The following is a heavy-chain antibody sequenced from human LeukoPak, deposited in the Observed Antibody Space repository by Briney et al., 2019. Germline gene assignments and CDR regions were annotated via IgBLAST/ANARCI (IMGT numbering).Heavy chain of an antibody. V-gene: IGHV4-59*08. D-gene: IGHD6-19*01. CDR2: MDYSGST. CDR3: ARRKRGSGGPFDY. CDR1: GGSISDYY. Sequence: KPSETLSLTCTVSGGSISDYYWTWIRRSPGTGLEWIGYMDYSGSTAYNPSLKSRVTISIDTSKKQFSLELSSVTAADTAIYFCARRKRGSGGPFDYWGQGTLVTVSS. J-gene: IGHJ4*02.